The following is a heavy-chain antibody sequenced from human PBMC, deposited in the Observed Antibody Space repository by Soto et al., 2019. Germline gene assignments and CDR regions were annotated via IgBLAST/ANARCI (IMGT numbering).Heavy chain of an antibody. Sequence: QVQLRESGPGLVKPSETLSLTCTVSGSSIRPYYWSWIRHPPGKGLEWIGNIYDTGSTKYNTSLKSRVTMSLDTTRIHVSLWLRSVTAADTAVYYCVRVGGYYGDYPNFDYWGQGALVTVSS. CDR3: VRVGGYYGDYPNFDY. CDR2: IYDTGST. D-gene: IGHD4-17*01. J-gene: IGHJ4*02. CDR1: GSSIRPYY. V-gene: IGHV4-59*01.